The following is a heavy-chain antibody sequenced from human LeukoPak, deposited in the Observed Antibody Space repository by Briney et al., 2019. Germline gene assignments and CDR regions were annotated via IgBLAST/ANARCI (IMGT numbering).Heavy chain of an antibody. CDR3: ARSDSTDFKGSDP. CDR2: MSYRGST. CDR1: GASISTYS. D-gene: IGHD3/OR15-3a*01. V-gene: IGHV4-59*01. J-gene: IGHJ5*02. Sequence: SETLSLTCTVSGASISTYSWNWIRQAPGRGLEWIGYMSYRGSTNFNPSLRGRGTMSLDTPKKQFSLELTSVTAEDTAVYYCARSDSTDFKGSDPWGQGTLVTVSS.